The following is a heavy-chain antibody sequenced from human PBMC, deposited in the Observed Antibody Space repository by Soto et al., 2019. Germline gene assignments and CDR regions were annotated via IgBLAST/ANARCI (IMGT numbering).Heavy chain of an antibody. J-gene: IGHJ4*02. CDR2: IKQDGSEK. CDR3: ASTRYCTSTSCYTFDY. V-gene: IGHV3-7*03. CDR1: GFIFSSYR. Sequence: GGSLRLSCAASGFIFSSYRMSWVRQAPGKGLEWVANIKQDGSEKYYVDSVKGRFTISRDNAKNSLYLQMNSLRAEDTAVYYCASTRYCTSTSCYTFDYWGQGTLVTVSS. D-gene: IGHD2-2*02.